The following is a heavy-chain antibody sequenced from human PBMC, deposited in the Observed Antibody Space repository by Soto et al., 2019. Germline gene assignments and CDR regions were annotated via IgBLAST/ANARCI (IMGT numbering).Heavy chain of an antibody. Sequence: SETLSLTCTVSGDSISRYYWSWIRQPPGKGLEGIGYIYYSGSTNYNPSLKSRVTISVDTSKNQFSLKLSSVTAADTAVYYCGRAKYGDYEGHYYYYYMDGWGKGTTVTVSS. CDR1: GDSISRYY. CDR2: IYYSGST. V-gene: IGHV4-59*08. D-gene: IGHD4-17*01. CDR3: GRAKYGDYEGHYYYYYMDG. J-gene: IGHJ6*03.